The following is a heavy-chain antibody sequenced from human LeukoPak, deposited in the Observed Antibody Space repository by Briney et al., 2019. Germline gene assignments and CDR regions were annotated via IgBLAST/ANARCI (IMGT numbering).Heavy chain of an antibody. D-gene: IGHD6-13*01. CDR1: GDSISSYY. J-gene: IGHJ4*02. CDR2: SYHTGST. Sequence: PSETLSLTCTVSGDSISSYYWSWIRQPPGKGLEWIGYSYHTGSTNYNPSLKSRVTISVDTSKNQFSLKLSSVTAGDTAVYYCATGCSSTWYYFDYWGQGTLVTVSS. V-gene: IGHV4-59*01. CDR3: ATGCSSTWYYFDY.